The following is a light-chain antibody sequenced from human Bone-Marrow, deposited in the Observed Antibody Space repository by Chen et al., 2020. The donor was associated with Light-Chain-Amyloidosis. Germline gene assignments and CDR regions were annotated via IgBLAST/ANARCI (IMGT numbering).Light chain of an antibody. Sequence: QSALTQPPPVSGSPGQSVTIPCTGTSRDVGGYNYVTWYQQHPDKAPKLMIYDVSKRPSGVPDRFSGSKSGNTASLTISGLQAEDEADYSCCSYAGSNYAFGTGTKVTVL. V-gene: IGLV2-11*01. CDR1: SRDVGGYNY. J-gene: IGLJ1*01. CDR3: CSYAGSNYA. CDR2: DVS.